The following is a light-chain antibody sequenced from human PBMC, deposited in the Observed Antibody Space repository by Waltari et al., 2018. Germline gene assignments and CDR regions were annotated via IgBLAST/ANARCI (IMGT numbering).Light chain of an antibody. V-gene: IGLV2-23*02. CDR2: EVS. CDR1: SSDVGSYNP. CDR3: CSYAGSSTLVV. Sequence: QSALTQPASVSGSPGQSITISCTATSSDVGSYNPVSWYQQHPGKAPKLLIYEVSKRPSGVSNRFSGSKSGNTASLTISGLQAEDEADYYCCSYAGSSTLVVFGGGTKLTVL. J-gene: IGLJ2*01.